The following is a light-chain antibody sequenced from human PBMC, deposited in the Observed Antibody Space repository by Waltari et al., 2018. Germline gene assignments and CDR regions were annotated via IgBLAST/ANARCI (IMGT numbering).Light chain of an antibody. V-gene: IGKV1-39*01. CDR1: QNTRTH. CDR2: AAS. CDR3: QQSFSSPWT. Sequence: DIQMTQSPSSLSASVGDTVTVTCRASQNTRTHLNWYQQKPATAPKLLIYAASTLQRGVPSRFSGSASGTDFTLTVSNLQPDDFAIYFCQQSFSSPWTFGQGTRV. J-gene: IGKJ1*01.